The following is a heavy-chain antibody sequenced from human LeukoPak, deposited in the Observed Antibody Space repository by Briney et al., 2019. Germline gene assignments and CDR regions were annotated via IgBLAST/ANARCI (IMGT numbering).Heavy chain of an antibody. CDR1: GGSLSSFH. CDR3: ASLVGGGEYYFDY. J-gene: IGHJ4*02. Sequence: PSETLSLTCTFSGGSLSSFHWRWMRQPPGKGLVGSAYIYYSGSTNYNPSLKSRVTKSLDTSKNQFSLKVTSVTAADTAVYYCASLVGGGEYYFDYWGQGTLVTVSS. CDR2: IYYSGST. D-gene: IGHD1-26*01. V-gene: IGHV4-59*08.